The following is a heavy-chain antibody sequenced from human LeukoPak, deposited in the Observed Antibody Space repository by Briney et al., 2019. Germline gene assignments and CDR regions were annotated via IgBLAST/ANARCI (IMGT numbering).Heavy chain of an antibody. V-gene: IGHV1-24*01. J-gene: IGHJ3*01. CDR3: ATDRLEIYALHI. CDR2: FEPEEGEHGET. D-gene: IGHD1-1*01. CDR1: GYSLSDLS. Sequence: GASVKVSCRVSGYSLSDLSIHWVRHVPGKGLEWVGGFEPEEGEHGETVYAQNFEGRLTLTEDTVRDTAYMELVSLTSEDTAVYYCATDRLEIYALHIWGQGTMVTVSS.